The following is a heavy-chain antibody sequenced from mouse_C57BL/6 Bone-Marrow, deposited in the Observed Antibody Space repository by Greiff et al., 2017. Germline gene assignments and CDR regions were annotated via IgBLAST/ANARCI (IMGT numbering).Heavy chain of an antibody. CDR1: GYTFTNYW. D-gene: IGHD2-4*01. J-gene: IGHJ4*01. CDR2: MHPNGGSP. Sequence: QVQLQQPGAELVKPGASVKLSCKASGYTFTNYWMHWVKQRPGQGLEWIGMMHPNGGSPDYNEKFKSEATLSVDKSSRTAYMELSSLTSEDSAVYSCERSDDYDDYTMDYWGQGTSVTVSS. V-gene: IGHV1-64*01. CDR3: ERSDDYDDYTMDY.